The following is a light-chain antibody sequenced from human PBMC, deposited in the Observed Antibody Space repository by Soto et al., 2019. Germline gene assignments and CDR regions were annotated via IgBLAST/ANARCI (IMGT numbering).Light chain of an antibody. CDR1: QGISRW. V-gene: IGKV1-12*01. CDR3: QQANSFPLT. Sequence: DIQMTQSPSFVSASVGDRVTITCRASQGISRWLAWYQQRPGKAPELLIYGASSLQSEVPSRFSGSGSGTDFTLTISSPQPEDFATYYCQQANSFPLTFGQGTRLEIK. J-gene: IGKJ5*01. CDR2: GAS.